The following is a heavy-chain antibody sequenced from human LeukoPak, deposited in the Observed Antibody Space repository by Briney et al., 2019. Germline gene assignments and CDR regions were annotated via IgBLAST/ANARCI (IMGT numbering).Heavy chain of an antibody. CDR3: ARNPPVVVPVATRCWFDP. CDR1: GGTFSSYA. J-gene: IGHJ5*02. V-gene: IGHV1-69*05. Sequence: ASVKVSCKASGGTFSSYAISWVRQAPGQGLEWMGGIIPIFGTANYAQKFQGRVTITTDESTSTAYMELSSLRSEATAVYYCARNPPVVVPVATRCWFDPWGQGTLVTVSS. D-gene: IGHD2-2*01. CDR2: IIPIFGTA.